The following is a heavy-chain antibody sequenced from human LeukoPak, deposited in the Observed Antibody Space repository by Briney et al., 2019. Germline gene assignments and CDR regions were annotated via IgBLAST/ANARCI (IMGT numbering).Heavy chain of an antibody. CDR2: ISGGGTYT. CDR1: GFTFSSYA. Sequence: GGSLRLSCAASGFTFSSYALNWVRQAPGRGLEWVSGISGGGTYTYNADSVRGRFTISRDNSRNTLYLQMDTLRAEDTAIYYCAKDASTVTTFAAFDIWGQGTMVTVSS. V-gene: IGHV3-23*01. D-gene: IGHD4-17*01. J-gene: IGHJ3*02. CDR3: AKDASTVTTFAAFDI.